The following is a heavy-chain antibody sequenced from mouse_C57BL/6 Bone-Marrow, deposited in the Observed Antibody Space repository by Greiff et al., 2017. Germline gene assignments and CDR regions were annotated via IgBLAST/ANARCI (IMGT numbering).Heavy chain of an antibody. CDR3: ARPYEGYFDV. Sequence: EVQLQESGGGLVQPGGSLKLSCAASGFTFSDYYMYWVRQTPEKRLEWVAYISNGGGSTYYPDTVKGRFTTSRDNAKNTLYLQMGRLKSEDTAMYYCARPYEGYFDVWGTGTTVTVSS. V-gene: IGHV5-12*01. CDR2: ISNGGGST. CDR1: GFTFSDYY. D-gene: IGHD1-1*01. J-gene: IGHJ1*03.